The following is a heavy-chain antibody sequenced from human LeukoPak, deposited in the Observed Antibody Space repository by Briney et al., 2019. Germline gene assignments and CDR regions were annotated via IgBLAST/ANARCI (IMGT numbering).Heavy chain of an antibody. J-gene: IGHJ5*02. CDR3: ARGPAASHRNWFDP. CDR2: ISPYSGNT. Sequence: ASVKVSCKASGYTFNIYGMSWVRQAPGQGLEWMGWISPYSGNTNYAQKFQGRVTMTTDTSTSTAHMELRSLRSDDTAVYYCARGPAASHRNWFDPWGQGTLVTVSS. CDR1: GYTFNIYG. D-gene: IGHD2-15*01. V-gene: IGHV1-18*01.